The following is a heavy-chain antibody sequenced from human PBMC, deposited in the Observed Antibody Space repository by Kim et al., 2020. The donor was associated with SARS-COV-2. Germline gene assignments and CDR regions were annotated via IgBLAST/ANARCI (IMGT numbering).Heavy chain of an antibody. Sequence: SETLSLTCAVYGGSFSGYYWSWIRQPPGKGLEWIGEINHSGSTNYNPSLKSRVTISVDTSKNQFSLKLSSVTAADTAVYYCARIVVVPAAINWYFDLWGRGTLVTVSS. J-gene: IGHJ2*01. CDR3: ARIVVVPAAINWYFDL. CDR2: INHSGST. V-gene: IGHV4-34*01. CDR1: GGSFSGYY. D-gene: IGHD2-2*02.